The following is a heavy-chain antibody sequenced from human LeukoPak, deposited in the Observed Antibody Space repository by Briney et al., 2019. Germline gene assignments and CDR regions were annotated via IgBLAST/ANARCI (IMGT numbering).Heavy chain of an antibody. V-gene: IGHV3-66*01. Sequence: GGSLRLSCAASGFTVSINYMSWVRQAPGKGLEWVSVIYSGGSTYYADSVKGRFTISRDNSKNTLYLQMNSLRAEDTAVYYCARDSSPGALDYWGQGTLVTVSS. CDR1: GFTVSINY. CDR3: ARDSSPGALDY. J-gene: IGHJ4*02. D-gene: IGHD4/OR15-4a*01. CDR2: IYSGGST.